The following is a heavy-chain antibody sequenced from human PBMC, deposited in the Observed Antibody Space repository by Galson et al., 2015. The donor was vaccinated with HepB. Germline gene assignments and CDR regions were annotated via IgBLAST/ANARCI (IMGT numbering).Heavy chain of an antibody. CDR3: ARDGSSWGHDAFDI. V-gene: IGHV1-24*01. CDR2: FDPEDGET. Sequence: SVKVSCKVSGYTLTELSMHWVRQAPGKGLEWMGGFDPEDGETIYAQKFQGRVTITRDTSASTAYMELSSLRSEDTAVYYCARDGSSWGHDAFDIWGQGTMVTVSS. J-gene: IGHJ3*02. D-gene: IGHD6-13*01. CDR1: GYTLTELS.